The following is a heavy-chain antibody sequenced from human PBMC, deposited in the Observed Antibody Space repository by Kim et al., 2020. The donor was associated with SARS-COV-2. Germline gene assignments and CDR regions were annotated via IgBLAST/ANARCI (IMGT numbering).Heavy chain of an antibody. CDR1: GFSFGEYA. CDR2: ISWNAGGS. CDR3: AKEMGNDRSSTSYAHNSKMDV. Sequence: GGSLRLSCSASGFSFGEYAMHWVRQRPGKGLEWVSGISWNAGGSGYAGSVKGRFTISRNNAKKALYLQMNSLTIEDTALYFCAKEMGNDRSSTSYAHNSKMDVWGKGATVTVS. J-gene: IGHJ6*03. D-gene: IGHD6-13*01. V-gene: IGHV3-9*01.